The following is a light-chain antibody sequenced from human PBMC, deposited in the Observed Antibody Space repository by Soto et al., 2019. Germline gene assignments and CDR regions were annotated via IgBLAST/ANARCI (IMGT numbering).Light chain of an antibody. CDR2: GAS. V-gene: IGKV1-39*01. CDR3: QQSYSAPFT. Sequence: DIQMTQSPSSLSASVGDSVTITCRASQSISSYLNWYQQKPGKAPNFLIYGASSLQSGVPSRFSGGGSGTDFTLTISSLQPEDFATYYCQQSYSAPFTFGPGTKVDIK. J-gene: IGKJ3*01. CDR1: QSISSY.